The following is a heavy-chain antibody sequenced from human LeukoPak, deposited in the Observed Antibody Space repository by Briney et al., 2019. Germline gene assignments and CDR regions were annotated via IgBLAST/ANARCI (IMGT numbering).Heavy chain of an antibody. CDR2: IKQDGSEQ. CDR1: GFTFTTYW. D-gene: IGHD3-10*02. J-gene: IGHJ6*04. Sequence: GGSLRLSCAASGFTFTTYWMGWVRQAPGKGLEWVANIKQDGSEQYYVDPVKGRFTISRDNAKNSLYLQMNSLRAEDTAVYYCAELGITMIGGVWGKGTTVTISS. V-gene: IGHV3-7*01. CDR3: AELGITMIGGV.